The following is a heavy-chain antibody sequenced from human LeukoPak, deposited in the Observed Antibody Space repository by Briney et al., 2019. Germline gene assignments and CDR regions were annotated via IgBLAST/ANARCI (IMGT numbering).Heavy chain of an antibody. CDR1: GGVFTTYA. CDR2: IIPFLGTT. V-gene: IGHV1-69*13. D-gene: IGHD2-21*01. J-gene: IGHJ4*02. Sequence: SVKVSCKASGGVFTTYAISWVRQAPGQGLEWMGGIIPFLGTTNYAQRFQGRVTITADEPSRTAYMELTYLRSDDTAVYYCTIIPNVILFTHYFEYWGQGTLVTVSS. CDR3: TIIPNVILFTHYFEY.